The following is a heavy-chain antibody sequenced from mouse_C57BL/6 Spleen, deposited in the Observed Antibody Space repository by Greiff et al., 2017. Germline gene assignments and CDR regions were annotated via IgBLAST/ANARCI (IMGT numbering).Heavy chain of an antibody. CDR3: AKGEAMDY. CDR2: IYPGDGDT. J-gene: IGHJ4*01. Sequence: QVQLQQSGPELVKPGASVKISCKASGYAFSSSWMNWVKQRPGKGLEWIGRIYPGDGDTNYNGKFKGKATLTADKSSSTAYMQLSSLTSEYSAVYFCAKGEAMDYWGQGTSVTVSS. CDR1: GYAFSSSW. V-gene: IGHV1-82*01.